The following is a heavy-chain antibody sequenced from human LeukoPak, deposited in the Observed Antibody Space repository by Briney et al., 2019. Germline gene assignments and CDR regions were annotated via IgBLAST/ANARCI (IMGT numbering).Heavy chain of an antibody. CDR1: GGSISSHY. J-gene: IGHJ4*02. D-gene: IGHD6-6*01. V-gene: IGHV4-59*08. CDR3: ARSPPPMYSSSAPFDY. Sequence: KPSETLSLTCTVSGGSISSHYWSWLRQPPGKGLEWIGYIYYSGSTNYNPSLKGRVTISVDTSKNMFSLNLSSVAAADTAVYYCARSPPPMYSSSAPFDYWGQGSPVSVSS. CDR2: IYYSGST.